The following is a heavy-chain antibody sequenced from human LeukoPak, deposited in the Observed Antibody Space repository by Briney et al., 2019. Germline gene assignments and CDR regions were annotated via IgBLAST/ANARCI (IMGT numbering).Heavy chain of an antibody. D-gene: IGHD1-26*01. J-gene: IGHJ4*02. CDR1: GYTFTSYA. V-gene: IGHV1-3*01. CDR3: ARDSGSGSNDY. Sequence: GASVKVSCKASGYTFTSYAIHWVRQAPGQRLEWMGWISAGNGNTKYSQNFQGRATFISNTSATTAFMELSSLRSEDAAVYYCARDSGSGSNDYWGQGTLVTASS. CDR2: ISAGNGNT.